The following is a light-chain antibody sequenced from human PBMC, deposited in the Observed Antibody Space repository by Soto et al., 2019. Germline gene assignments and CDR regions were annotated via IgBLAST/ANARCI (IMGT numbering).Light chain of an antibody. V-gene: IGKV3-15*01. Sequence: EVVMTHSQATLSVSPGERATLSCRASQSVSSLLAWYQQKPGQAPRLLIYGASTRATGIPDRLSGSGSGTEFTLTISRMEPEDFAVYYCQQYGSSGTFGHGTKVDIK. CDR1: QSVSSL. CDR2: GAS. CDR3: QQYGSSGT. J-gene: IGKJ1*01.